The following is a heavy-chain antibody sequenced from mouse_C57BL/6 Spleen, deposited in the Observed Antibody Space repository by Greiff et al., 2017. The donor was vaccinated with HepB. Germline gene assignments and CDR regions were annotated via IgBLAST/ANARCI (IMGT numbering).Heavy chain of an antibody. Sequence: QVQLQQPGAELVKPGASVKLSCKASGYTFTSYWMQWVKQRPEQGLEWIGEIDPSDSYTNYNQKFKGKATLTVDTSSSTAYMQLSSLTSEDSAVYYCARPVVDPYWYFDVWGTGTTVTVSS. CDR2: IDPSDSYT. V-gene: IGHV1-50*01. CDR1: GYTFTSYW. D-gene: IGHD1-1*01. CDR3: ARPVVDPYWYFDV. J-gene: IGHJ1*03.